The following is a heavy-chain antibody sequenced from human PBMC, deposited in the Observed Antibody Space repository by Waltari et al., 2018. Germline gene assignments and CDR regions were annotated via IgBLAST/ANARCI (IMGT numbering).Heavy chain of an antibody. CDR1: GDSVTSANW. CDR2: VLSTGKT. V-gene: IGHV4-4*02. Sequence: QLQESGPGLVKPSETLSLSCAVSGDSVTSANWWSWVRQSPQRGLEWIGQVLSTGKTNYSPSFASRVTMSLDASNNQFSLKVTSATAADTAVYDCARDRGRGLYLDVWGPGTLVTVSP. D-gene: IGHD2-15*01. CDR3: ARDRGRGLYLDV. J-gene: IGHJ4*02.